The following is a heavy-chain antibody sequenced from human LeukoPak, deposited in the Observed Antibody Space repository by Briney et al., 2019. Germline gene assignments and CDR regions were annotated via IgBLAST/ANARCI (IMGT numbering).Heavy chain of an antibody. V-gene: IGHV1-46*01. J-gene: IGHJ1*01. CDR2: INPSGGST. CDR3: ARAAAAGPFQH. D-gene: IGHD6-13*01. CDR1: GYTFTSYY. Sequence: ASVKVSCKASGYTFTSYYMHWMRQAPGQGLEWMGIINPSGGSTSYAQKFQGRVTMTRDTSTSTVYMELSSLRSEDTAVHYCARAAAAGPFQHWGQGTLVTVSS.